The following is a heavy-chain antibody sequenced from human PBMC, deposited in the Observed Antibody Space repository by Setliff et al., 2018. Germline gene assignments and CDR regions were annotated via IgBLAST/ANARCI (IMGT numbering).Heavy chain of an antibody. CDR3: VREGVDSRSSTDYRYYMDV. CDR1: GATFSSYG. Sequence: GASVKVSCKASGATFSSYGISWVRQAPGQGLELMGGTIPMFGTTEYAQKFQGRLTIITDESTNTAFMQLSSLRSDDTAVYYCVREGVDSRSSTDYRYYMDVWGKGTTVTVSS. J-gene: IGHJ6*03. V-gene: IGHV1-69*05. CDR2: TIPMFGTT. D-gene: IGHD3-22*01.